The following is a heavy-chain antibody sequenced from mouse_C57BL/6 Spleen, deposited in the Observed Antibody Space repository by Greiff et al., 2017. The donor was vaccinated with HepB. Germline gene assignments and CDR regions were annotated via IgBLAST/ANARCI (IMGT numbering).Heavy chain of an antibody. Sequence: VQLQQSGPELVKPGASVKISCKASGYAFSSSWMNWVKQRPGKGLEWIGRIYPGDGDTNYNGKFKGKAILTADKSSSTAYMELRSLTSEDSAVYYCTRAYGNYEDYWGQGTTLTVSS. CDR3: TRAYGNYEDY. CDR2: IYPGDGDT. D-gene: IGHD2-10*02. CDR1: GYAFSSSW. J-gene: IGHJ2*01. V-gene: IGHV1-82*01.